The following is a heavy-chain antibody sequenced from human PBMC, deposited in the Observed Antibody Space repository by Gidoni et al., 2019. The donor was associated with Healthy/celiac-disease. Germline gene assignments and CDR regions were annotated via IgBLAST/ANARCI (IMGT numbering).Heavy chain of an antibody. CDR2: IYHSGRT. Sequence: QVQLQESGPGLVKPSGTLSLTCAVPGGPISSSTWWSWVRQHPGKGLEWIGEIYHSGRTNYHPSLKSRVTISVDKSKNQFSLKLSSVTAADTAVYYCASWGGKENYYYYYGMDVWGQGTTVTVSS. D-gene: IGHD3-16*01. CDR1: GGPISSSTW. CDR3: ASWGGKENYYYYYGMDV. V-gene: IGHV4-4*02. J-gene: IGHJ6*02.